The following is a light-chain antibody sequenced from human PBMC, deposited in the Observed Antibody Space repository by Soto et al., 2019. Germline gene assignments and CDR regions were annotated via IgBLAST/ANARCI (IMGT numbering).Light chain of an antibody. CDR3: QQYNSYSLT. CDR1: QSISTW. V-gene: IGKV1-5*01. CDR2: DAS. Sequence: DIQMTQSPSTLSASVGDRVTITCRASQSISTWLAWYQQKPGKAPKLLIYDASTLESGVPSRFSGSGSGTEFTLTISSLQPDDFATYDCQQYNSYSLTFGQGTRLEIK. J-gene: IGKJ5*01.